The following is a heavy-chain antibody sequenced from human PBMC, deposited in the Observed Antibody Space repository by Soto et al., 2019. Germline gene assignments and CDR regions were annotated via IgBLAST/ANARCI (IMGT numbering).Heavy chain of an antibody. CDR1: GDSIGRYY. J-gene: IGHJ4*02. D-gene: IGHD2-2*03. V-gene: IGHV4-59*01. CDR3: AREGNLGRWIQPLDS. CDR2: FYDSGSS. Sequence: SETLSLTCTVSGDSIGRYYWSWIRQPPGKGLEWIGYFYDSGSSHYSPSLKSRVTMSVDTSKNHFSLKLISVTTADTAVYFCAREGNLGRWIQPLDSWGQGTLVTVSS.